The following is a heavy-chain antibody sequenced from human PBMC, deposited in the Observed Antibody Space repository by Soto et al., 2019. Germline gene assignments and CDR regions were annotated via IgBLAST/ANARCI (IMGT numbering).Heavy chain of an antibody. CDR3: ARLALEPQIFDY. J-gene: IGHJ4*02. D-gene: IGHD1-1*01. Sequence: PGESLKISCKGSGYTFTDYWIGWVRQLPGKGLEWMGIIYPGDSDTRYSPSFQGHVTITVDKSTNTAYLQWNTLRASDTAMYYCARLALEPQIFDYWGQGTLVTVSS. CDR1: GYTFTDYW. V-gene: IGHV5-51*01. CDR2: IYPGDSDT.